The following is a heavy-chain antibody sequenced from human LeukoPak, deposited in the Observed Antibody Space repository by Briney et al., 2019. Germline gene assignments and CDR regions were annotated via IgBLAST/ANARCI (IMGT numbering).Heavy chain of an antibody. J-gene: IGHJ4*02. CDR3: AREVTQNHY. D-gene: IGHD5-18*01. CDR1: GGTFSSYA. V-gene: IGHV1-69*04. Sequence: GASVKVSCKASGGTFSSYAISWVRQAPGQGLEWMGRIIPILGIANYAQKFQGRVTITADKSTSAAYMELSSLRSEDTAVYYCAREVTQNHYWGQGTLVTVSS. CDR2: IIPILGIA.